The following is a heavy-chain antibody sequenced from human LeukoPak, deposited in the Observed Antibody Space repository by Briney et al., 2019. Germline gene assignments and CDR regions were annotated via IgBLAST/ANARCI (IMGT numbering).Heavy chain of an antibody. J-gene: IGHJ5*02. CDR3: AKDCWTAMAPGNWFDP. Sequence: GRSLRLSCAASGFTFSSYGMHWVRQAPGEGLEWGAVISYDGSNKYYADSVKGRFTISRDNSKNTLYLQMNSLRAEDTAVYYCAKDCWTAMAPGNWFDPWGQGTLVTVSS. CDR2: ISYDGSNK. CDR1: GFTFSSYG. D-gene: IGHD5-18*01. V-gene: IGHV3-30*18.